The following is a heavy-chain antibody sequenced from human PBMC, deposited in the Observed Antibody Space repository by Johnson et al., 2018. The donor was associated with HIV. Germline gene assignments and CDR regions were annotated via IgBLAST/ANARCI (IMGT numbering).Heavy chain of an antibody. Sequence: LVESGGGVVQPGRSLRLSCAASGFTFDDYAMHWVRQAPGKGLEWVSLISWDGGSTIYYADSVKGRFTISRDNAKNSLYLQMNSLRAEDTAVYYCARDLGPSDDAFDIWGQGTMVTVSS. CDR3: ARDLGPSDDAFDI. V-gene: IGHV3-43D*03. J-gene: IGHJ3*02. CDR2: ISWDGGST. CDR1: GFTFDDYA.